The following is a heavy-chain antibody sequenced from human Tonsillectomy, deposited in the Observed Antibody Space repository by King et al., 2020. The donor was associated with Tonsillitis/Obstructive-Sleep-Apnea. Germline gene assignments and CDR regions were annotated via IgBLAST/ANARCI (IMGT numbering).Heavy chain of an antibody. D-gene: IGHD2-2*01. CDR2: ISGSGDRT. CDR3: ANLGYCSGTRCFAVPYYYGMDV. CDR1: GLTFSSYA. Sequence: VQLVESGGNLVQPGGSLRLSCAVSGLTFSSYAMTWVRQAPGKGLEWVSAISGSGDRTYYADSVKGRFTISRDNSKNTLFLQMNSLRAEDTAVYYCANLGYCSGTRCFAVPYYYGMDVWGQGSTVTVSS. J-gene: IGHJ6*02. V-gene: IGHV3-23*04.